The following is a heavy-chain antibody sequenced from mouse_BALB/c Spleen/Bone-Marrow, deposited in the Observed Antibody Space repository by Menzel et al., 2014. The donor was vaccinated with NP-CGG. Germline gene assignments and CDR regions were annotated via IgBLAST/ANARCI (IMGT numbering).Heavy chain of an antibody. CDR1: GYTFTEYI. CDR3: ARHEGEEMGFDY. J-gene: IGHJ2*01. CDR2: FYPGSGSI. Sequence: LVESGAGLVKPGASVKLSCKASGYTFTEYIIHWVKQRPGQGLEWIGWFYPGSGSIKYNEKFKDKGTLTADKSSSTIYIELMIITSDDSAVYFYARHEGEEMGFDYWGQGTTLTVSS. V-gene: IGHV1-62-2*01. D-gene: IGHD2-3*01.